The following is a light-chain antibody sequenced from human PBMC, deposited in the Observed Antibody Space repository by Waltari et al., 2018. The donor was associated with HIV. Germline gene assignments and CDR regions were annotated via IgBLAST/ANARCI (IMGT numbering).Light chain of an antibody. CDR1: ALSNKY. CDR2: QDT. Sequence: SFELTQPPSVSVSPGQTATITCSGDALSNKYVSWYQQNTGQSPLVVIFQDTKRSSGIPRRFSGSNCGHVATLTISGTQTIDGSDYYCQAWDSSTVVFGGGTKLTVL. V-gene: IGLV3-1*01. CDR3: QAWDSSTVV. J-gene: IGLJ2*01.